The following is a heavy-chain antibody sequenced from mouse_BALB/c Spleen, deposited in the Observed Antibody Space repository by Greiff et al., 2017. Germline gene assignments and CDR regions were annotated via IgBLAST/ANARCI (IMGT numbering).Heavy chain of an antibody. CDR3: GRALRSLLSYYFDY. Sequence: VHVKQSGPELVKPGASVKISCKASGYSFTGYFMNWVKQSHGKSLEWIGRINPYNGDTFYNQKFKGKATLTVDKSSSTAHMELLSLTSEDSAVYYCGRALRSLLSYYFDYWGQGTTLTVSS. J-gene: IGHJ2*01. V-gene: IGHV1-37*01. D-gene: IGHD1-1*01. CDR2: INPYNGDT. CDR1: GYSFTGYF.